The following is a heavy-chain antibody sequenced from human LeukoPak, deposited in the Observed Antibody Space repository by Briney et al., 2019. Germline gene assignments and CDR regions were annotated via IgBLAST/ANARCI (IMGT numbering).Heavy chain of an antibody. V-gene: IGHV1-8*03. J-gene: IGHJ4*02. CDR2: MNPNSGNT. Sequence: GASVKVSCKASGYTFTSYDINWVRQATGQGLEWMGWMNPNSGNTGYAQKFQGRVTITRNTSISTAYMELSSLRSDDTAVYYCARVVDTAMVMGRWYYFDYWGQGTLVTVSS. CDR1: GYTFTSYD. CDR3: ARVVDTAMVMGRWYYFDY. D-gene: IGHD5-18*01.